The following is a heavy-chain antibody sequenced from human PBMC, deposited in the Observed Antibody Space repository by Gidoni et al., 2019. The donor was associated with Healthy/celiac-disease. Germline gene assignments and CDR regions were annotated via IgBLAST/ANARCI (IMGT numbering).Heavy chain of an antibody. CDR2: VYYRGTT. D-gene: IGHD6-13*01. V-gene: IGHV4-39*07. J-gene: IGHJ4*02. CDR1: GSVSNADYY. CDR3: ARDVRYSSSWSHFDF. Sequence: GSVSNADYYWGWIRQSPGKGLEWIGTVYYRGTTYYNPSLKRRVTISPDTSQNQFSLRLSSVTAADTAVYYCARDVRYSSSWSHFDFWGQGTLVTVSS.